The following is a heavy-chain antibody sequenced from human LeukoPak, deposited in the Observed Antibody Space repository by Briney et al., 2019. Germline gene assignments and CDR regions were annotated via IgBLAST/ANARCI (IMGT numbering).Heavy chain of an antibody. CDR3: ARRIAARLYHYYMDV. D-gene: IGHD6-6*01. CDR1: GFTFSSYS. Sequence: GGSLRLSCAASGFTFSSYSMNWVRQAPGKGLEWVSSISSSSSYIYYADSVKGRFTISRDNAKNSLYLQMNSLRAEDTAVYYCARRIAARLYHYYMDVWGKGTTVTVSS. J-gene: IGHJ6*03. V-gene: IGHV3-21*01. CDR2: ISSSSSYI.